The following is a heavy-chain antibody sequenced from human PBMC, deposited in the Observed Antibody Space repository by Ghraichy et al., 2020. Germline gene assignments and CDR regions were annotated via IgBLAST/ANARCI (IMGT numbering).Heavy chain of an antibody. V-gene: IGHV4-34*01. CDR1: GGSFSGYY. Sequence: SQTLSLTCAVYGGSFSGYYWSWIRQPPGKGLEWIGEINHSGSTNYNPSLKSRVTISVDTSKNQFSLKLSSVTAADTAVYYCARGYCSGGSCYYPGSSRWFDPWGQGTLVTVSS. CDR2: INHSGST. CDR3: ARGYCSGGSCYYPGSSRWFDP. D-gene: IGHD2-15*01. J-gene: IGHJ5*02.